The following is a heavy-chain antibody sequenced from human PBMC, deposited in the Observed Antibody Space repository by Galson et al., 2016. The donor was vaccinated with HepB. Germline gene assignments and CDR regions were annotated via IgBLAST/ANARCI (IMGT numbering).Heavy chain of an antibody. CDR1: GFPFSKYW. CDR3: TRVHREGIAAAGFQI. V-gene: IGHV3-74*01. J-gene: IGHJ4*02. D-gene: IGHD6-13*01. Sequence: SLRLSCAASGFPFSKYWMHWVRQAPGKGLVWVSRINIDGSSPTYADSVKGRFTISRDNAKNTLYLQMNSLRAEDTALYYCTRVHREGIAAAGFQIWGQGTLVTASS. CDR2: INIDGSSP.